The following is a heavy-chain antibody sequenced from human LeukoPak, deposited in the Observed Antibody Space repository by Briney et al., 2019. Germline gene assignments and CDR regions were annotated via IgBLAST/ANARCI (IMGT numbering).Heavy chain of an antibody. J-gene: IGHJ4*02. CDR3: AREKSGGYIFDY. D-gene: IGHD2-15*01. V-gene: IGHV3-53*01. CDR2: IYSGGST. Sequence: PGGSLRLSCAASGFTFSSNYMSWVRQAPGKGLEWVSVIYSGGSTYYADSVKGRFTISRDNSKNTLYLQMNSLRAEDTAVYYCAREKSGGYIFDYGARGPLAPVS. CDR1: GFTFSSNY.